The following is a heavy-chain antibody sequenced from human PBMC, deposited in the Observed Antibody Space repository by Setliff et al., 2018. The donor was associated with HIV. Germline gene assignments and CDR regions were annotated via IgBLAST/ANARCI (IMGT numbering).Heavy chain of an antibody. CDR1: GGSFSGYY. J-gene: IGHJ4*02. D-gene: IGHD2-2*01. V-gene: IGHV4-34*01. Sequence: SETLSLTCAVYGGSFSGYYWGWIRQSPGKGLEWIGNVYHTGSTYYNPSLKSRVTISVDTSKNQFSLKLSSVIAADTAVYYCARHAAGPDGPFDYWGQGTLVTVSS. CDR2: VYHTGST. CDR3: ARHAAGPDGPFDY.